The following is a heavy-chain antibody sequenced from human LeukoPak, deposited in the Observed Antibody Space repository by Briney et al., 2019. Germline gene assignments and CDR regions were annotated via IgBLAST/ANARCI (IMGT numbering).Heavy chain of an antibody. Sequence: GGSLRLSCAASGFTFSNFWMSWVRQAPGKGLEWVANIKEDGSEKYYVDSVKGRFTISRDNAKNSLYLQMNSLRAEDTAVYYCARDYYDSSGCLDYWGQGTLVTVSS. CDR1: GFTFSNFW. D-gene: IGHD3-22*01. J-gene: IGHJ4*02. CDR3: ARDYYDSSGCLDY. CDR2: IKEDGSEK. V-gene: IGHV3-7*01.